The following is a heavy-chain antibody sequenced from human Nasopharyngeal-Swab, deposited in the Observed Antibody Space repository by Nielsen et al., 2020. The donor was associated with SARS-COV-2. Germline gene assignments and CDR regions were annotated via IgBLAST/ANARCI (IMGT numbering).Heavy chain of an antibody. CDR1: GFTFSSYW. CDR2: IKSKTDGGTT. V-gene: IGHV3-15*01. Sequence: GESLKISCAASGFTFSSYWMHWVRQAPGKGLEWVGRIKSKTDGGTTDYAAPVKGRFTISRNDSKNTLYLQMNSLKTEDTAVYSCPTPPPYYFDYWGQGTLVTVSS. J-gene: IGHJ4*02. CDR3: PTPPPYYFDY.